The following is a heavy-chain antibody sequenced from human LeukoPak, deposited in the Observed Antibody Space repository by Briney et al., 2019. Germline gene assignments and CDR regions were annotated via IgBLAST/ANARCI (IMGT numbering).Heavy chain of an antibody. V-gene: IGHV3-30-3*01. Sequence: GRSLRLSCAASGFTFSSYPMHWVRQAPGKGLEWVAVISYDGSNKYYADSVKGRFTISRDNSKNTLYVQMNSLRAEDTAVYYCARDRGGSGPTTTDYWGQGTLVTVSS. CDR2: ISYDGSNK. J-gene: IGHJ4*02. D-gene: IGHD6-19*01. CDR1: GFTFSSYP. CDR3: ARDRGGSGPTTTDY.